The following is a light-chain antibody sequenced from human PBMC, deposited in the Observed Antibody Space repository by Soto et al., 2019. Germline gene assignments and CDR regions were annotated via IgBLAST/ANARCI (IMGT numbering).Light chain of an antibody. CDR2: DAS. CDR1: QSISRY. V-gene: IGKV3-11*01. CDR3: QHRSNWPLT. J-gene: IGKJ4*01. Sequence: EIVLTQSPATLSLSPGERAALSCRASQSISRYLAWYQQKRGQAPRLLIYDASNRATGIPARFSGSGSGTDFTLTISSLETEDFAVYYCQHRSNWPLTFGGGTKVDIK.